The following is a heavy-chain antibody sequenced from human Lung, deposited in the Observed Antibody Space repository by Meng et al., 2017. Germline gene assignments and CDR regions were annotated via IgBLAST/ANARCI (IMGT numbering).Heavy chain of an antibody. Sequence: GELGESGGGLAKPVGSLRLSCGASVFTFSSYSMNWVRPATGKGLEWVSSLSSSSSYIYYADSVKGRFTISRDNAKNSLYLQMNSLRAEDTAVYYCARERGTSDYWGQGTLVTVSS. CDR3: ARERGTSDY. D-gene: IGHD1-7*01. CDR2: LSSSSSYI. J-gene: IGHJ4*02. V-gene: IGHV3-21*01. CDR1: VFTFSSYS.